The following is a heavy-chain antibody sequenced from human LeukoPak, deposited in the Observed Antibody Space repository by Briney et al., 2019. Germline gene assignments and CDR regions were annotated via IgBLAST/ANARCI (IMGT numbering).Heavy chain of an antibody. CDR2: ISYDGSNK. CDR3: AKALRYFDWLYRH. J-gene: IGHJ4*02. CDR1: GFTFSSYA. V-gene: IGHV3-30*18. Sequence: GGSLRLSCAASGFTFSSYAMSWVRQAPGKGLEWVAVISYDGSNKYYADSVKGRFTISRDNSKNTLYLQMNSLRAEDTAVYYCAKALRYFDWLYRHWGQGTLVTVSS. D-gene: IGHD3-9*01.